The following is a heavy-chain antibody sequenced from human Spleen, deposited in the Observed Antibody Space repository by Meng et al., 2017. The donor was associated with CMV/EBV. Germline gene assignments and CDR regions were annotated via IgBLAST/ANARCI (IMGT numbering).Heavy chain of an antibody. V-gene: IGHV3-23*01. Sequence: GESLKISCAASGFTFSSYGMHWVRQAPGKGLEWVSAISGSGASTYYADSVEGRFTISRDNSKDTLYLQMNSLRAEDTAVYYCAKSLHDILTGYPSENSAPGDWGQGTLVTVSS. D-gene: IGHD3-9*01. CDR1: GFTFSSYG. CDR2: ISGSGAST. J-gene: IGHJ4*02. CDR3: AKSLHDILTGYPSENSAPGD.